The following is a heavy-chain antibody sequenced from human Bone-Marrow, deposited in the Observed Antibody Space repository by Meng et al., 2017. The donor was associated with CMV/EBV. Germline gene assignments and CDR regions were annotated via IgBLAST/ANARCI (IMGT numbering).Heavy chain of an antibody. CDR1: FTFVSYA. Sequence: FTFVSYASHWVLQTPGKGMEWVAVISYDESNKNNADSVKGRFTISRDNSKNTLYLQMNSLRAEDTAVYYCARDPSYCTNGVCYEVDYWGQGTLVTVSS. CDR3: ARDPSYCTNGVCYEVDY. V-gene: IGHV3-30*04. CDR2: ISYDESNK. J-gene: IGHJ4*02. D-gene: IGHD2-8*01.